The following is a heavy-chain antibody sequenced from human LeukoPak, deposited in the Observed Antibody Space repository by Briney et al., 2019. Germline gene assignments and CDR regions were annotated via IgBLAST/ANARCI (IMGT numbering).Heavy chain of an antibody. CDR3: VRSLTGTDDS. Sequence: PGGSLRLSCAASGFTFSASWMHWVRQAPGEGLVWFSRINLDGSTTGYADSVKGRFTISRDNAKNTLYLQMSSLRAEDTAVYYCVRSLTGTDDSWGQGTLVTVSS. D-gene: IGHD1/OR15-1a*01. CDR1: GFTFSASW. V-gene: IGHV3-74*01. J-gene: IGHJ4*02. CDR2: INLDGSTT.